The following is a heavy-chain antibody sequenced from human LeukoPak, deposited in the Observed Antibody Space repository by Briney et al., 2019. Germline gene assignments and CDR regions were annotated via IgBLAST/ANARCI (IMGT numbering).Heavy chain of an antibody. J-gene: IGHJ4*02. CDR1: GFRFNTYW. Sequence: PGGSLRLSCAASGFRFNTYWMHWVRQAPGKGLVWVSRINPDGRSTDYANSVKGRFTISRDSAKNTLYLQMNSPRVEDTATYYCAKVDGTGNSVFDYWGQGTLVPVSS. V-gene: IGHV3-74*01. CDR2: INPDGRST. CDR3: AKVDGTGNSVFDY. D-gene: IGHD6-19*01.